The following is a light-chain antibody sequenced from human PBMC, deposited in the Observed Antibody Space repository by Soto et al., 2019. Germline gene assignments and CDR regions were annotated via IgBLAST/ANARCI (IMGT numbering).Light chain of an antibody. CDR1: QSVSGW. Sequence: DIQMTQSPSTLSASVGDTVTVTCRASQSVSGWLAWYQQKPGEAPKLLIYAASSLQSGVPSRFSGSGSGTDFTLTISSLQPEDFATYSCQQSFNTPRTFGQGTKVDI. J-gene: IGKJ1*01. CDR3: QQSFNTPRT. CDR2: AAS. V-gene: IGKV1-39*01.